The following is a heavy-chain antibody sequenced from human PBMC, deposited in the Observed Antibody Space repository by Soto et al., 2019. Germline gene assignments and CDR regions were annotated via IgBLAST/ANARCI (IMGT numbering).Heavy chain of an antibody. CDR3: ARGRPYGMDV. CDR2: IDSDGSST. Sequence: EVQLVESGGGLVQPGGSLRVSCAASGFTFGSYWMNWVRQAPGKGLVWVSRIDSDGSSTTYADSVQGRFTTSRDNAKNTLYLQMSSLRVEDTAVYYCARGRPYGMDVWGQGNTVTVSS. J-gene: IGHJ6*02. V-gene: IGHV3-74*01. CDR1: GFTFGSYW.